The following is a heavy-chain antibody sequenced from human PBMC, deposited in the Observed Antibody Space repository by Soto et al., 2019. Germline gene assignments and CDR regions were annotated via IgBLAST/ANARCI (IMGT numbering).Heavy chain of an antibody. CDR3: AREYFRARGGFDT. CDR2: ISQSGRT. V-gene: IGHV4-34*01. Sequence: SETLSLTCAVHGGSFSGYYWSWIRQPPGKGLEWIGEISQSGRTNYNPSLTSRVTISLDTSKNQFSLKLSSLTAADTALYYCAREYFRARGGFDTWGLGTLVTVSS. CDR1: GGSFSGYY. J-gene: IGHJ3*02. D-gene: IGHD3-9*01.